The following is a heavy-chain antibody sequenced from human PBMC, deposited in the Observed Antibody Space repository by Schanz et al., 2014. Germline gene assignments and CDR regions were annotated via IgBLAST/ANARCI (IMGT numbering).Heavy chain of an antibody. Sequence: QVQLVESGGGLVKPGGSLRLSCAVSGFTFSDYYMSWIRQAPGKGLEWVSYISGTTTYTNYTDSVKGRFTISRDNAKNSLYLQMNSLRAEDTAVYYCAREQIMAAAGLVDYWGHGTLVTVSS. J-gene: IGHJ4*01. D-gene: IGHD6-13*01. V-gene: IGHV3-11*05. CDR1: GFTFSDYY. CDR3: AREQIMAAAGLVDY. CDR2: ISGTTTYT.